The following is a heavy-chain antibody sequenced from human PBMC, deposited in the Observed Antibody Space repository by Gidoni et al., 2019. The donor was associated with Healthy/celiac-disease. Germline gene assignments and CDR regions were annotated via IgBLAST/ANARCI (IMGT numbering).Heavy chain of an antibody. CDR2: ISAYNGNT. CDR3: ARDMPTIKLPYGSGSYYNAQTYYYYGMDV. V-gene: IGHV1-18*01. J-gene: IGHJ6*02. Sequence: QVQLVQSGAEVKKPGASVKVSCKASGYPFTSYGTTWVRQATGQGLEWLGWISAYNGNTNEERKHQGRVTMTTDTTTSTAYMELRSMRSDDTAVYYCARDMPTIKLPYGSGSYYNAQTYYYYGMDVWGQGTTVTVSS. D-gene: IGHD3-10*01. CDR1: GYPFTSYG.